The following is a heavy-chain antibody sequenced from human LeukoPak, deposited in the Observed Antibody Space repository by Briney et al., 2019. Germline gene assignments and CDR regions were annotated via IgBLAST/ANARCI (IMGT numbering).Heavy chain of an antibody. V-gene: IGHV4-59*08. CDR2: IYYSGST. J-gene: IGHJ4*02. CDR1: GFTISSYS. D-gene: IGHD1-26*01. CDR3: ARQNSGSYSFDY. Sequence: SETLTLTCAASGFTISSYSWSWIRQAPGKGLEWIGYIYYSGSTNYNHALKSRVAISVHTPKNQFSLKLSSVTAADTAVYYCARQNSGSYSFDYWGQGTLVTVSS.